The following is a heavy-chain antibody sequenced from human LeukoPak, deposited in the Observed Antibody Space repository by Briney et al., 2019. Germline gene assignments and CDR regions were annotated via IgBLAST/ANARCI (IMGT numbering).Heavy chain of an antibody. CDR3: ARGPQIAVAGTGPFDY. Sequence: GASVKVSCKASGYTFTSYGISWVRQAPGQGLEWMGWMNPSSGGTNLAQKFQGRVTMSRDSSITTAFMELSSLKSDDAAVYFCARGPQIAVAGTGPFDYWGQGTMVTVSS. D-gene: IGHD6-19*01. CDR1: GYTFTSYG. J-gene: IGHJ4*02. V-gene: IGHV1-2*02. CDR2: MNPSSGGT.